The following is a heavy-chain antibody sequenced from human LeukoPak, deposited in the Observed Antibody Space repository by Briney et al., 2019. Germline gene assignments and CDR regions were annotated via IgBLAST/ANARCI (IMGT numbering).Heavy chain of an antibody. Sequence: GGSLRLSCAPSGFTFSRYWMTWVRQTPEKGLEWVASIKDDGRQKYYVDSVKGRFTVSRDNAKNSAYLQMDSLRAEDTALYYGARDASRGFDTWGQGTLVTVSS. CDR3: ARDASRGFDT. D-gene: IGHD5-24*01. CDR1: GFTFSRYW. V-gene: IGHV3-7*01. J-gene: IGHJ4*02. CDR2: IKDDGRQK.